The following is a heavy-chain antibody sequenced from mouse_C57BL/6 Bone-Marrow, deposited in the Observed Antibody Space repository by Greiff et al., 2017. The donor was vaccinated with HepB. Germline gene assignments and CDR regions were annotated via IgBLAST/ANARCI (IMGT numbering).Heavy chain of an antibody. J-gene: IGHJ4*01. D-gene: IGHD2-4*01. CDR1: GFTFSDYG. CDR2: ISNLAYSI. CDR3: ARESEDYVAMDY. Sequence: EVMLVESGGGLVQPGGSLKLSCAASGFTFSDYGMAWVRQAPRKGPEWVAFISNLAYSIYYADTLTGRLTISIENAKNTLYLEMSSLSSEDTAMYYCARESEDYVAMDYWGQGTSVTVSS. V-gene: IGHV5-15*04.